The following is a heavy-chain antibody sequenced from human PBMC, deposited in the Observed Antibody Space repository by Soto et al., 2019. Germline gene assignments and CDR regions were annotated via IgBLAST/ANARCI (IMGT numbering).Heavy chain of an antibody. V-gene: IGHV1-8*01. J-gene: IGHJ6*03. CDR1: GYTFTSYD. Sequence: GASVKVSCKASGYTFTSYDINWVRQATGQGLEWMGWMNPNSGNTGYAQKFQGRVTMTRNTSISTAYMELSSLRSEDTAVYYCARVICPTVTGGYYYYYYYMDVWGKGTTVTVSS. CDR2: MNPNSGNT. CDR3: ARVICPTVTGGYYYYYYYMDV. D-gene: IGHD4-4*01.